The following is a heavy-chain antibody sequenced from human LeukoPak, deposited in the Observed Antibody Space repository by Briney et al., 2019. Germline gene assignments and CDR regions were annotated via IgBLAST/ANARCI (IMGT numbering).Heavy chain of an antibody. CDR3: ARDWGMGPSSSWA. J-gene: IGHJ5*02. V-gene: IGHV1-69*13. CDR1: GGTFSNYA. D-gene: IGHD6-13*01. CDR2: IIPISGTP. Sequence: ASVKVSCKASGGTFSNYAINWVRQAPGQGLEWMGGIIPISGTPNYAQKFQGRVTITADESTSTAYMELRSLKSEDTAVYYCARDWGMGPSSSWAWGQGTLVTVSS.